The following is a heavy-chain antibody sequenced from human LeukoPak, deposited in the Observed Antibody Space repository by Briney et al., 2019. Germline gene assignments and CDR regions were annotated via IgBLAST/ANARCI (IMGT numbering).Heavy chain of an antibody. CDR3: ARAPRVGYYYDSSGYPEDY. J-gene: IGHJ4*02. V-gene: IGHV1-2*02. Sequence: GASVKVSCKASGYTFTGYYMHWVRQAPGQGLEWMGWINPNSGGTNYAQKFQGSVTMTRDTSISTAYIELSRMRSDDTAVYYCARAPRVGYYYDSSGYPEDYWGQGALVTVSS. CDR2: INPNSGGT. D-gene: IGHD3-22*01. CDR1: GYTFTGYY.